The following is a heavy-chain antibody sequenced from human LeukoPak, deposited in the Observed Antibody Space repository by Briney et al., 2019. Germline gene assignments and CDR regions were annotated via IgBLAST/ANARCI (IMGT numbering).Heavy chain of an antibody. J-gene: IGHJ3*02. D-gene: IGHD3-22*01. V-gene: IGHV3-23*01. CDR1: GFTFSSYA. CDR3: ARDGSSGYFSDPWDAFDI. Sequence: GGSLRLSCAASGFTFSSYAMSWVRQAPGKGLEWVSAISGSGGSTYYADSVKGRFTISRDNSKNTLYLQMNSLRAEDTAVYYCARDGSSGYFSDPWDAFDIWGQGTMVTVSS. CDR2: ISGSGGST.